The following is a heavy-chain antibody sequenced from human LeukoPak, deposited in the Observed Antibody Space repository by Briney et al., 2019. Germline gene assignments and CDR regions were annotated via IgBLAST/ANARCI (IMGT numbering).Heavy chain of an antibody. J-gene: IGHJ5*02. D-gene: IGHD2-2*01. CDR3: AGLDIVVVPAATGEWFDP. V-gene: IGHV4-34*01. Sequence: SETLSLTCTVSGGSISSYYWSWIRQPPGKGLEWIGEINHSGSTNYNPSLKSRVTISVVTSKNQFSLKLGSVTAADTAVYYCAGLDIVVVPAATGEWFDPWGQGTLVTVSS. CDR1: GGSISSYY. CDR2: INHSGST.